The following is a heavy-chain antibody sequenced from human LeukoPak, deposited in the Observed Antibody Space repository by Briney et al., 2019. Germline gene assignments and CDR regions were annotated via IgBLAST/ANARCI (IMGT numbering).Heavy chain of an antibody. J-gene: IGHJ4*02. CDR2: ISAYNGNT. CDR3: ARDYDSSGYYCLDY. D-gene: IGHD3-22*01. CDR1: GYTFTSYG. V-gene: IGHV1-18*01. Sequence: ASVKVSCKASGYTFTSYGISWARQAPGQGLEWMGWISAYNGNTNYAQKLQGRVTMTTDTSTSTAYMELRSLRSDDTAVYYCARDYDSSGYYCLDYWGQGTLVTVSS.